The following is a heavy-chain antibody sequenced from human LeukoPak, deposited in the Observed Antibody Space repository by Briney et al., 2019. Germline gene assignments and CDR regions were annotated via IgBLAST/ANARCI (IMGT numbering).Heavy chain of an antibody. J-gene: IGHJ5*02. CDR2: IIPIFGTA. CDR1: GSTFSSYA. CDR3: ARDFDCSSTSCDSWFDP. D-gene: IGHD2-2*01. V-gene: IGHV1-69*05. Sequence: ASVKGSCKASGSTFSSYAINCVRQAPGQGLEWMGGIIPIFGTANYAQKFQGRVTITTDESTSTAYMELSSLRSEDTAVYYCARDFDCSSTSCDSWFDPWGQGTLVTVSS.